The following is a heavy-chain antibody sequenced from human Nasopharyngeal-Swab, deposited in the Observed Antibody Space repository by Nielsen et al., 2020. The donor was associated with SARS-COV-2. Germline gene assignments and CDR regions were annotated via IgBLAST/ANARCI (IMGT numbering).Heavy chain of an antibody. CDR1: GFTFSSYW. V-gene: IGHV3-7*03. Sequence: GESLKISCAASGFTFSSYWMSWVRQAPGKGLEWVANIKQDGSEKYYVDSVKGRFTISRDNAKNSLYLQMNSLRAEDTAVYYCAKLASSSAFDHWGQGTLVTVSS. J-gene: IGHJ4*02. D-gene: IGHD6-6*01. CDR2: IKQDGSEK. CDR3: AKLASSSAFDH.